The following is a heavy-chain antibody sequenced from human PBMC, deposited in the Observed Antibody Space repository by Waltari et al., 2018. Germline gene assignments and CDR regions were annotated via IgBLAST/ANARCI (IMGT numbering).Heavy chain of an antibody. CDR3: ARMRYYYDSSGYLTYYMDV. CDR2: IYTSGST. Sequence: QVQLQESGPGLVKPSQTLSLTCTVSGGSISSGSYYWSWIRQPAGKGLAGIVRIYTSGSTNYNPPLKSRVTISVDTSKNQFSLKLSSVTAADTAVYYCARMRYYYDSSGYLTYYMDVWGKGTTVTVSS. CDR1: GGSISSGSYY. J-gene: IGHJ6*03. D-gene: IGHD3-22*01. V-gene: IGHV4-61*02.